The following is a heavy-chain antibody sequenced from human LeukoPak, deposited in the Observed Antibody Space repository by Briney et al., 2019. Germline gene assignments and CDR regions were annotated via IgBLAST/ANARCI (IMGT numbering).Heavy chain of an antibody. D-gene: IGHD3-22*01. CDR3: AKDITGYYDSSGPTFDY. Sequence: GGSLRLSCAASGFTFDDYAMHWVRQAPGKGLEWVSGISWNSGSIGYADSVKGRFTISRDNAKNSLYLQMNNLRAEDTALYYCAKDITGYYDSSGPTFDYWGQGTLVTVSS. V-gene: IGHV3-9*01. CDR2: ISWNSGSI. J-gene: IGHJ4*02. CDR1: GFTFDDYA.